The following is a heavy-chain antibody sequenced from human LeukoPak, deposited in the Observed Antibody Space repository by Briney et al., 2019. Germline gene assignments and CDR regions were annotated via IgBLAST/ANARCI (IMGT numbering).Heavy chain of an antibody. CDR2: IYYSGST. J-gene: IGHJ3*02. V-gene: IGHV4-59*01. D-gene: IGHD2-15*01. CDR3: ARGGVVVVAVNTAAFDI. CDR1: GGSISSYY. Sequence: SETLSLTCTVSGGSISSYYWSWIRQPPGKGLEWIGYIYYSGSTNYNPSLKSRVTISVDTSKNQFSLKLSSVTAADTAVYYCARGGVVVVAVNTAAFDIWGQGTMVTVSS.